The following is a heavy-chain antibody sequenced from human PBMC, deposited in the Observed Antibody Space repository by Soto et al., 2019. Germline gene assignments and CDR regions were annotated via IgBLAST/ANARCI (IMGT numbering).Heavy chain of an antibody. CDR2: IYYSGST. Sequence: QVQLQESGPGLVKPSQTLSLTCTVSGGSISSGGYYWSWIRQHPGKGLEWIGYIYYSGSTYYNPSLKSRVTISVDTTKNQFSLKLSSVTAADTAVYYCARKLMVRGVSGGWFDPWGQGTLVTVSS. CDR3: ARKLMVRGVSGGWFDP. V-gene: IGHV4-31*03. CDR1: GGSISSGGYY. D-gene: IGHD3-10*01. J-gene: IGHJ5*02.